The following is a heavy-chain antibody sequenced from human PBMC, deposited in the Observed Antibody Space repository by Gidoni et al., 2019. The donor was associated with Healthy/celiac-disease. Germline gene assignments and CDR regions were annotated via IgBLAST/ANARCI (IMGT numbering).Heavy chain of an antibody. CDR2: ISGSGGST. V-gene: IGHV3-23*01. CDR1: GFTFSSYA. J-gene: IGHJ4*02. D-gene: IGHD1-26*01. CDR3: AKDLVGATAFQPFTEQPWDY. Sequence: EVQLLESGGGLVQPGGSLRLSCAASGFTFSSYAMSWVRQAPGKGLEWVSAISGSGGSTYYADSVKGRFTISRDNSKNTLYLQMNSLRAEDTAVYYCAKDLVGATAFQPFTEQPWDYWGQGTLVTVSS.